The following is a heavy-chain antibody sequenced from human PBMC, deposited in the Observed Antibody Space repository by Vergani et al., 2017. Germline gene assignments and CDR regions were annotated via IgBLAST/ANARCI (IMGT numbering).Heavy chain of an antibody. CDR1: GGSFSGYY. V-gene: IGHV4-59*10. Sequence: QVQLQQWGAGLLKPSETLSLTCAVYGGSFSGYYWSWIRQPAGKGLEWIGRIYTSGSTNYNPSLKSRVTISVDTSKNQFSQKLSSVTAADTAVDYCASEAWGRSGSPTVLARLYYLDYWGQGTLVTVSS. CDR2: IYTSGST. J-gene: IGHJ4*02. CDR3: ASEAWGRSGSPTVLARLYYLDY. D-gene: IGHD3-16*01.